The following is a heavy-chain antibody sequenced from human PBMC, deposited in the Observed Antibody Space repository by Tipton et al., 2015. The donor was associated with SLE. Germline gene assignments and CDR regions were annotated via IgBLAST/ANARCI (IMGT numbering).Heavy chain of an antibody. V-gene: IGHV4-4*02. CDR1: GGSIRSSNW. CDR2: IPHSGST. Sequence: TLSLTCAVSGGSIRSSNWSGWVRQPPGKGLEWNGEIPHSGSTNSNPSLKSRVTISVDKYKNQFSLKLSSVTVADTAVYYCAKVYNHDNADYNWGQGTLVIISS. J-gene: IGHJ4*02. D-gene: IGHD4-17*01. CDR3: AKVYNHDNADYN.